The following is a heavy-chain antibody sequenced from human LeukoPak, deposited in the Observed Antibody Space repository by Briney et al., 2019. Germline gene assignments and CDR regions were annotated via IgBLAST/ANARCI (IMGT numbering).Heavy chain of an antibody. V-gene: IGHV4-59*08. CDR3: ARLGGYSYGYTDY. J-gene: IGHJ4*02. CDR2: IYYSGST. D-gene: IGHD5-18*01. Sequence: SGTLSLTCTVSGGSISSYYWSWIRQPPGKRLEWIGYIYYSGSTNYNPSLKSRVTISLDTSKNQFSLKLSSVTAADTAVYYCARLGGYSYGYTDYWGQGTLVTVSS. CDR1: GGSISSYY.